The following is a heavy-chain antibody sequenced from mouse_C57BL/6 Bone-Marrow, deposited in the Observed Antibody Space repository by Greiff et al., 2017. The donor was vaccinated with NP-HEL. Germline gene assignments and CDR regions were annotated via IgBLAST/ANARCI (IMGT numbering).Heavy chain of an antibody. CDR3: ARDRAYGNYPYYYAMDY. Sequence: DVQLVESGGGLVKPGGSLKLSCAASGFTFSSYAMSWVRQTPEKRLEWVATISDGGSYTYYPDNVKGRFTISRDNAKNNLYLQMSHLKSEDTAMYYCARDRAYGNYPYYYAMDYWGQGTSVTVSS. D-gene: IGHD2-1*01. CDR2: ISDGGSYT. V-gene: IGHV5-4*01. CDR1: GFTFSSYA. J-gene: IGHJ4*01.